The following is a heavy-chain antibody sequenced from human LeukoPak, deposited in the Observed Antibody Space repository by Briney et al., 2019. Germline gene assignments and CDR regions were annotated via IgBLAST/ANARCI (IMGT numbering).Heavy chain of an antibody. J-gene: IGHJ4*02. CDR3: ASGYCSSTSCAGYFDY. Sequence: GASVKVSCKASGYTFTSYGISWVRQAPGQGLEWMGWISAYNGNTNYAQKLQGRVTMATDTSTSTAYMELRSLRSEDTAVYYCASGYCSSTSCAGYFDYWGQGTLVTVSS. CDR2: ISAYNGNT. CDR1: GYTFTSYG. D-gene: IGHD2-2*03. V-gene: IGHV1-18*01.